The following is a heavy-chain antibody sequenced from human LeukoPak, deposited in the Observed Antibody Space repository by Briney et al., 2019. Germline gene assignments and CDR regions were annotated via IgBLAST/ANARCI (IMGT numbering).Heavy chain of an antibody. CDR1: GGSFSGYY. CDR2: INHSGST. CDR3: ARERSGYDSSGYSDWFDP. D-gene: IGHD3-22*01. V-gene: IGHV4-34*01. J-gene: IGHJ5*02. Sequence: PSETLSLTCAVYGGSFSGYYWSWIRQPPGKGLEWIGEINHSGSTNYNPSLKSRVTISVDTSKNQFSLKLSSVTAADTAVYYCARERSGYDSSGYSDWFDPWGQGTLVTVSS.